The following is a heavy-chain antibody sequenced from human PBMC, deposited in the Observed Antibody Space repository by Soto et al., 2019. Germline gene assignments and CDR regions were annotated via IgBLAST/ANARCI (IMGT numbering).Heavy chain of an antibody. J-gene: IGHJ3*02. V-gene: IGHV1-2*04. CDR2: INPNSGGT. CDR1: GYTFTGYY. CDR3: ARVGNGDWAESVDRRSARAFDI. Sequence: EASVKVSCKASGYTFTGYYMHWVRQAPGQGLEWMGWINPNSGGTNYAQKFQGWVTMTRDTSISTAYMELSRLRSDDTAVYYCARVGNGDWAESVDRRSARAFDIWGQGTMVTVSS. D-gene: IGHD1-1*01.